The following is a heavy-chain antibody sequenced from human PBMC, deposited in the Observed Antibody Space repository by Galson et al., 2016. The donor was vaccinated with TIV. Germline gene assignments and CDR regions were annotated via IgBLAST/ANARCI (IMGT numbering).Heavy chain of an antibody. J-gene: IGHJ4*02. Sequence: SVKVSCKASGGAFSTYIISWVRQAPGQGLGWMGGIITHFPTPNYAPKFQGRATIIADKSTATVYMELSSLKSEDTAVYYCARVRDCGGDCYYFDSWGQGTLVTVSS. CDR1: GGAFSTYI. CDR3: ARVRDCGGDCYYFDS. V-gene: IGHV1-69*06. CDR2: IITHFPTP. D-gene: IGHD2-21*01.